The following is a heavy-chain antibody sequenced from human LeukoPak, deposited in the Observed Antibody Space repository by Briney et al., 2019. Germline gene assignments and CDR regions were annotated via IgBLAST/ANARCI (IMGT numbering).Heavy chain of an antibody. CDR3: ARDGHYYDSSGYPRFYYMDV. D-gene: IGHD3-22*01. J-gene: IGHJ6*03. CDR1: GYTFTRSY. CDR2: INPSGGST. Sequence: ASVKVSCKASGYTFTRSYMHWVRQAPGQGLEWMGIINPSGGSTSYAQKSQGRVTMTRDTSTSTVYMELSSLRSEDTAVYYCARDGHYYDSSGYPRFYYMDVWGKGTTVTVSS. V-gene: IGHV1-46*04.